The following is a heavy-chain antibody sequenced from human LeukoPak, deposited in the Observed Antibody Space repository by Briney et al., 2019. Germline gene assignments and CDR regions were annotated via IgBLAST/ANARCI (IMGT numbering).Heavy chain of an antibody. CDR2: ISSSSSYT. CDR1: GFTFSDYY. D-gene: IGHD5-12*01. Sequence: PGGSLRLSCAVSGFTFSDYYMSWYRQAPGKGLEWVSYISSSSSYTNYADSVQGRFTISRDNAKNSLYLQLNSLRAEDTAIYYCARGFGYSGYEYFDYWGQGTLVTVSS. CDR3: ARGFGYSGYEYFDY. J-gene: IGHJ4*02. V-gene: IGHV3-11*05.